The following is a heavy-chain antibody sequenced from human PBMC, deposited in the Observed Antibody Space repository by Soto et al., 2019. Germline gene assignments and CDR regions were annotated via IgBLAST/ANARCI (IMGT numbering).Heavy chain of an antibody. CDR1: GFNFDNYG. CDR2: ITYDGSFQ. V-gene: IGHV3-30*18. D-gene: IGHD1-7*01. Sequence: PGGSLRLSXQASGFNFDNYGMHWVRQAPGKGLEWVAVITYDGSFQYYADSVKGRFTISRDNSKNTLSLHLNTLKPEDTAVYHCAKNRVGGTFYSPLAFWGPGTLVTVSS. CDR3: AKNRVGGTFYSPLAF. J-gene: IGHJ4*02.